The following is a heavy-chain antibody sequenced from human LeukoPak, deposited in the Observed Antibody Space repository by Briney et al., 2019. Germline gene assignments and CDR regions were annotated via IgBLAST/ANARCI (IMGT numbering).Heavy chain of an antibody. CDR2: IYHSGST. Sequence: SETLSLTCAVSGYSISSGYYWGWIRQPPGKGLAWIGSIYHSGSTYYNPSLKSRVTISVDTSKNQFSLKLSSVTAADTTVYYCARVVWFGEVSNFDYWGQGTLVTVSS. D-gene: IGHD3-10*01. V-gene: IGHV4-38-2*01. J-gene: IGHJ4*02. CDR1: GYSISSGYY. CDR3: ARVVWFGEVSNFDY.